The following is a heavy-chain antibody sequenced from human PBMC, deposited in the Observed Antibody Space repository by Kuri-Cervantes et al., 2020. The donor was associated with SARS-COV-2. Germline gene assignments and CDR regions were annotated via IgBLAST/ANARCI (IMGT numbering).Heavy chain of an antibody. CDR1: GWSFNNYY. CDR3: ARGLVAVVPSPILGLGPHYFSYHLDV. V-gene: IGHV4-34*01. J-gene: IGHJ6*02. Sequence: ESLKISCAVYGWSFNNYYWSWIRQPPGKGLEWIGDINQSGGTNHSPSLKSRVIISTDTSRNQFSLKLRSVTAADTAVYYCARGLVAVVPSPILGLGPHYFSYHLDVWGQGTTVTVSS. D-gene: IGHD2-2*01. CDR2: INQSGGT.